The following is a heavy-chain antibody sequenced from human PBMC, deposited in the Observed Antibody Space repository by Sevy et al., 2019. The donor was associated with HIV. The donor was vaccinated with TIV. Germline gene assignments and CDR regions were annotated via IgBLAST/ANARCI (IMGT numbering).Heavy chain of an antibody. CDR1: GYTFTGYY. J-gene: IGHJ5*02. CDR2: INPNSGGT. Sequence: ASVKVSCKASGYTFTGYYMHWVRQAPGQGLAWMGWINPNSGGTNYAQKFQGRVTMTRDTSISTAYMELSRLRSDDTAVYYCARASAVTIFGVATRYPLNWFDPWGQGTLVTVSS. V-gene: IGHV1-2*02. D-gene: IGHD3-3*01. CDR3: ARASAVTIFGVATRYPLNWFDP.